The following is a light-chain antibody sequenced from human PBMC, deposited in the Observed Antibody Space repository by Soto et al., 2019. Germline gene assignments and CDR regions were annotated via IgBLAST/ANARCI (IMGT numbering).Light chain of an antibody. CDR1: SNDVGGYNY. CDR3: CSYAGSFTYVV. V-gene: IGLV2-11*01. J-gene: IGLJ2*01. CDR2: DVT. Sequence: QSVLTQPRSVSGSPGQSATISCTGTSNDVGGYNYVTWYQHHPGKAPKLMIYDVTKRPSGVPDRFSGPKSGNTASLTISGLQAEDEADYYCCSYAGSFTYVVFGGGTKVTVL.